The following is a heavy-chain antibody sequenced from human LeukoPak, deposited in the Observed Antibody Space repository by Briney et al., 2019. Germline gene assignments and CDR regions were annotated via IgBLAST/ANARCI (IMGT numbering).Heavy chain of an antibody. D-gene: IGHD2-2*01. V-gene: IGHV4-30-2*01. CDR1: GGSISSGGYY. J-gene: IGHJ5*02. CDR3: ARRGAYCSSTSCLNWFDP. CDR2: IYHSGST. Sequence: SETLSLTCTVSGGSISSGGYYWSWIRQPPGKGLEWIGYIYHSGSTYYNPSLKSRVTISVDTSKNQFSLKLSSVTAAGTAVYYCARRGAYCSSTSCLNWFDPWGQGTLVTVSS.